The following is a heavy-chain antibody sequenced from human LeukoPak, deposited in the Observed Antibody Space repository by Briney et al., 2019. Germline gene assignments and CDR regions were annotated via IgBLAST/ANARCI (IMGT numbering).Heavy chain of an antibody. V-gene: IGHV3-30*02. D-gene: IGHD4-17*01. J-gene: IGHJ6*02. CDR1: GFTFSSYG. CDR3: AKGIAYGDYARSYYYYYGMDV. Sequence: GGSLRLSCAASGFTFSSYGMHWVRQAPGKGLEWVAFIRYDGSNKYYADSVKGRFTISRDNSKNTLYLQMNSLRAEDTAVYYCAKGIAYGDYARSYYYYYGMDVWGQGTTVTVSS. CDR2: IRYDGSNK.